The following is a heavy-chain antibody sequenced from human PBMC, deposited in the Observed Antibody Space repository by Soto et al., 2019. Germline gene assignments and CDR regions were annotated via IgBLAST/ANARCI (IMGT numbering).Heavy chain of an antibody. D-gene: IGHD4-17*01. J-gene: IGHJ5*02. CDR1: GGTFSSYT. CDR3: ARDVTTVVTPIGWFDP. V-gene: IGHV1-69*02. Sequence: QVQLVQSGAEVKKPGSSVKVSCKASGGTFSSYTISWVRQAPGQGLEWMGRIIPILGIANYAQKFQGRVTITADKSTSTAYMELSSLRAEDTAVYYCARDVTTVVTPIGWFDPWGQGTLVTVSS. CDR2: IIPILGIA.